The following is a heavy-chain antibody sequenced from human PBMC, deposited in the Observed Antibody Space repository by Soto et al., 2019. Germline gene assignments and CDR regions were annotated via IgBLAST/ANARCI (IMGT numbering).Heavy chain of an antibody. CDR1: GFTFSSYA. CDR2: ISYDGSNK. J-gene: IGHJ6*02. D-gene: IGHD5-18*01. CDR3: AREGIQLWLHYYGMDV. V-gene: IGHV3-30-3*01. Sequence: QSGGSLRLSCAASGFTFSSYAMHWVRQAPGKGLEWVAVISYDGSNKYYADSVKGRFTISRDNSKNTLYLQMNSLRAEDTAVYYCAREGIQLWLHYYGMDVWGQGTTVTVSS.